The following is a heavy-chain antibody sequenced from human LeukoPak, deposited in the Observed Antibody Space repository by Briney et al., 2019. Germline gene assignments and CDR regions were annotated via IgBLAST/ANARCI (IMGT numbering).Heavy chain of an antibody. CDR2: IYTSGST. CDR1: GGSISSGSYY. Sequence: SETLSLTCTVSGGSISSGSYYWSWIRQPAGKGLEWIGRIYTSGSTNYNPSLKSRVTISVDTSKNQFSLKLSSVTAADTAVYYCASSPARCYDSSGYYYYWGQGTLVTVSS. CDR3: ASSPARCYDSSGYYYY. D-gene: IGHD3-22*01. V-gene: IGHV4-61*02. J-gene: IGHJ4*02.